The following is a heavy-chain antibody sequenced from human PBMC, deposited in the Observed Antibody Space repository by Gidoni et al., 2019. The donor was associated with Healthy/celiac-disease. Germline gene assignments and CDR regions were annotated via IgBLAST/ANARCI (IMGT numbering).Heavy chain of an antibody. Sequence: EVQLVESGGGLVQPGGSLRLSCAASGFPFSSYDRHWVRQATGKGLEWVSAIGTAGDTYYPGSVKGRFTISREKAKNSLYLKRNSLRAGDTAVYYCARASDYYDSSGYQSYYMDVWGKGTTVTVSS. V-gene: IGHV3-13*01. CDR2: IGTAGDT. D-gene: IGHD3-22*01. CDR3: ARASDYYDSSGYQSYYMDV. CDR1: GFPFSSYD. J-gene: IGHJ6*03.